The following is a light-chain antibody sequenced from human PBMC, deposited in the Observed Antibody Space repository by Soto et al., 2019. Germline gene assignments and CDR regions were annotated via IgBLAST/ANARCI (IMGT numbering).Light chain of an antibody. CDR1: QSISSY. CDR3: QQYNSFSQT. V-gene: IGKV1-5*01. J-gene: IGKJ1*01. Sequence: DIQMTQSPSSLSASVGDRVTITCRASQSISSYLNWYQQKPGKAPELLIYDASSLESGVPSRFSGSGSGTEFILTISSLQPDDSATYYCQQYNSFSQTFGQGTKVDIK. CDR2: DAS.